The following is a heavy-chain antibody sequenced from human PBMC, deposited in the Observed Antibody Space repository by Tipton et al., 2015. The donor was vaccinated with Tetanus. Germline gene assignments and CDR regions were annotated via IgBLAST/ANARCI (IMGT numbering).Heavy chain of an antibody. CDR3: ARDRGDYISSGMDV. CDR2: IDPNSGGT. D-gene: IGHD3-22*01. J-gene: IGHJ6*02. Sequence: QLVQSGAEVKKPGASVKVFCKASGYTFTGYYIYCVRQATGQGHERMGWIDPNSGGTVYAQKFQGRDIMTRDTSISTAFMELRSLRSDDSAVYYFARDRGDYISSGMDVWVPGSTVTVS. V-gene: IGHV1-2*02. CDR1: GYTFTGYY.